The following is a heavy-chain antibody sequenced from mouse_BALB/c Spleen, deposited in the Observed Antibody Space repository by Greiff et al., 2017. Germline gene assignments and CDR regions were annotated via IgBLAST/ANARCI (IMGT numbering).Heavy chain of an antibody. J-gene: IGHJ4*01. V-gene: IGHV5-17*02. CDR1: GFTFSSFG. Sequence: VESGGGLVQPGGSRKLSCAASGFTFSSFGMHWVRQAPEKGLEWVAYISSGSSTIYYADTVKGRFTISRDNPKNTLFLQMTSLRSEDTAMYYCAKYGNYVSYAMDYWGQGTSVTVSS. CDR2: ISSGSSTI. CDR3: AKYGNYVSYAMDY. D-gene: IGHD2-10*02.